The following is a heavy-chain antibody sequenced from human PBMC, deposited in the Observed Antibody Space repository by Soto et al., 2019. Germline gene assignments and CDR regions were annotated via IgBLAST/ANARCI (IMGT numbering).Heavy chain of an antibody. J-gene: IGHJ6*01. CDR2: IYPCDSDT. V-gene: IGHV5-51*01. D-gene: IGHD2-2*01. CDR3: ARIQYCSSTSRLNCYGMDV. Sequence: GESLKISCKGSVYSFTSYCIGWLRQMPVKGLEWMGIIYPCDSDTRYSPSFQGQVTISADKSISTAYLQWSSLKASDTDMYYCARIQYCSSTSRLNCYGMDVWAQGTTVTVSS. CDR1: VYSFTSYC.